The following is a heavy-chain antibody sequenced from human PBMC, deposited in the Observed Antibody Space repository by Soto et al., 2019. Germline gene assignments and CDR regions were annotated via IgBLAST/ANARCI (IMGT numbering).Heavy chain of an antibody. CDR1: GFSLNTGGVG. CDR3: THTPFFGDKLDY. D-gene: IGHD2-21*01. CDR2: IYWDDDK. V-gene: IGHV2-5*02. J-gene: IGHJ4*02. Sequence: SGPTLVNPTQTLTLPCTFSGFSLNTGGVGVGWIRQPPGKALEWLAVIYWDDDKRYSPSLKSRLTISKDTSKNQVVLTMTNMDPVDTATYYCTHTPFFGDKLDYWGQGALVTVSS.